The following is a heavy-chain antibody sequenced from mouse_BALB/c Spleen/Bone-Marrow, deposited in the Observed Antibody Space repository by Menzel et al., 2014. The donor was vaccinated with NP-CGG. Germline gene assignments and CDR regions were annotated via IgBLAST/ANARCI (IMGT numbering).Heavy chain of an antibody. Sequence: EVKLVESDGGLVQPKGSLKLSCAASGFTFNTYAMNWVRQAPGKGLEWVARIRSKSNNYATYYADSVKDRFTISRDDSQSMLYLQMNNLKTEDTAMYYCVRHLEAFYAMDYWGPGTSVTVSS. J-gene: IGHJ4*01. CDR3: VRHLEAFYAMDY. V-gene: IGHV10-1*02. CDR1: GFTFNTYA. CDR2: IRSKSNNYAT. D-gene: IGHD6-1*01.